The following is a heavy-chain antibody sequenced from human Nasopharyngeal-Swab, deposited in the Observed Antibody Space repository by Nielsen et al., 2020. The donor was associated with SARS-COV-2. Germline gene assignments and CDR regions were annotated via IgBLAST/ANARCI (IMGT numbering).Heavy chain of an antibody. J-gene: IGHJ4*02. V-gene: IGHV4-59*01. CDR2: IYYSGST. CDR3: ARGTYQPLLYTYFDY. D-gene: IGHD2-2*02. Sequence: SETLSLTCTASGGSISSYYWSWIRQPPGKGLEWIGYIYYSGSTNYNPSLKSRVTISVDTSKNQFSLKLSSVTAADTAVYYCARGTYQPLLYTYFDYWGQGTLVTVSS. CDR1: GGSISSYY.